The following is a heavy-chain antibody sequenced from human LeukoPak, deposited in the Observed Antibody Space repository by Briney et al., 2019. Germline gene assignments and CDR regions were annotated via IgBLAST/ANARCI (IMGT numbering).Heavy chain of an antibody. D-gene: IGHD2-15*01. V-gene: IGHV4-39*01. Sequence: SETLSLTCSVSGGSISRSSYYWGWIRQPPGEGLEWIGSIYYSGSTYYNPSLKSRVTISVDTSKNQFSLKLNSVTAADTAVYYCARSIEDIVVVVTTTDYYFYMDVWGKGTTVTVSS. J-gene: IGHJ6*03. CDR3: ARSIEDIVVVVTTTDYYFYMDV. CDR1: GGSISRSSYY. CDR2: IYYSGST.